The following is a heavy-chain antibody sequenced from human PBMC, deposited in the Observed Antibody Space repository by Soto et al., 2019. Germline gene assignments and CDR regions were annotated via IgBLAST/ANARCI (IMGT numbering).Heavy chain of an antibody. CDR1: GFTFSSYA. Sequence: EVQLLESGGGLVQPGGSLRLSCAASGFTFSSYAMSWVRQTPGKGLEWVSVISGSGGSTYYADSVKGRVTISRDNSKNTLFLQMNSLRAEDTALYYCAKDSRPPPPALDFYNYYDLDVWGQGTTVTVSS. CDR3: AKDSRPPPPALDFYNYYDLDV. J-gene: IGHJ6*02. CDR2: ISGSGGST. V-gene: IGHV3-23*01.